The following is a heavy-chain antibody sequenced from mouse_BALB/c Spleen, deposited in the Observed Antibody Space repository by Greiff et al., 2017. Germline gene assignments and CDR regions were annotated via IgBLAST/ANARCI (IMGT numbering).Heavy chain of an antibody. CDR2: ISSGGST. D-gene: IGHD2-3*01. J-gene: IGHJ2*01. V-gene: IGHV5-6-5*01. CDR3: AREWRLLNYFDY. CDR1: GFTFSSYA. Sequence: EVQRVESGGGLVKPGGSLKLSCAASGFTFSSYAMSWVRQTPEKRLEWVASISSGGSTYYPDSVKGRFTISRYNARNILYLQMSSLRSEDTAMYYCAREWRLLNYFDYWGQGTTLTVSS.